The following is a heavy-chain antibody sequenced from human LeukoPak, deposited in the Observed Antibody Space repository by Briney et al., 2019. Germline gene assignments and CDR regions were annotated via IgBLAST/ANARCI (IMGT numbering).Heavy chain of an antibody. CDR1: GLTFSRYS. Sequence: KTGGSLRLSCAASGLTFSRYSTNWVRQAPGKGLEWVSSISGDGNYIYYADSMKGRFTVSRDNAKNSLYLQMDSLRDEDTAVYYCARGHSGSYQRTDAFDIWGQGTMVTVSS. CDR2: ISGDGNYI. V-gene: IGHV3-21*01. D-gene: IGHD1-26*01. CDR3: ARGHSGSYQRTDAFDI. J-gene: IGHJ3*02.